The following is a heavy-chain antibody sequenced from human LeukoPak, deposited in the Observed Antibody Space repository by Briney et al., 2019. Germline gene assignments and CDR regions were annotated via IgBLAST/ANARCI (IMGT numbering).Heavy chain of an antibody. D-gene: IGHD3-16*02. CDR3: ARAVRLGELSFRLDY. J-gene: IGHJ4*02. V-gene: IGHV3-33*01. CDR1: GFTFSSYG. CDR2: IWYDGSNK. Sequence: GMSLRLSCAASGFTFSSYGMRWVRQAPGKGLEWVAVIWYDGSNKYYADPVKGRFTISRGNSKNTLYLQMNSLRAEDTAVYYCARAVRLGELSFRLDYWGQGTLVTVSS.